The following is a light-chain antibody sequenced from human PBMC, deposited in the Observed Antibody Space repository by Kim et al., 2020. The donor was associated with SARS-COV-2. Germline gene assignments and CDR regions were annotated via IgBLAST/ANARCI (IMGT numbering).Light chain of an antibody. Sequence: EIVLTQSPATLSLSPGERATLSCRASQGISSYLAWYQQKPGQGPRLLIYDASNRATGIPARFSGSGSGTDFTLTISSLEPEDFAVYYCQQRTSWPTVTFGGGTKVDIK. CDR1: QGISSY. CDR3: QQRTSWPTVT. J-gene: IGKJ4*01. CDR2: DAS. V-gene: IGKV3-11*01.